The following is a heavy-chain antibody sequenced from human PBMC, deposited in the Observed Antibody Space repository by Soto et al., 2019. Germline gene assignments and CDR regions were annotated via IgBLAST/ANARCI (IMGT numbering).Heavy chain of an antibody. CDR3: ARGGPYYYGSGSYERGYGMDV. J-gene: IGHJ6*02. CDR2: IYYSGST. V-gene: IGHV4-31*03. D-gene: IGHD3-10*01. CDR1: GGSISSGGYY. Sequence: SETLSLTCTVSGGSISSGGYYWSWIRQHPGKGLEWIGYIYYSGSTCYNPSLKSRVTISVDTSKNQFSLKLSSVTAADTAVYYCARGGPYYYGSGSYERGYGMDVWGQGTTVTVSS.